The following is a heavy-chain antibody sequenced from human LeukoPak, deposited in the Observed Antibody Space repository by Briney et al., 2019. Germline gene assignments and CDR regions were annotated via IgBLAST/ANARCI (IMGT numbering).Heavy chain of an antibody. CDR3: TRDHGLDV. J-gene: IGHJ6*02. CDR1: GFTFSSYW. Sequence: GGSLRLSCAASGFTFSSYWMSWVRQAPGKGLMWVSQINSDGSATSCADPVKGRCTISRDNAKNMLYLEMNSLRVEDTAVYFCTRDHGLDVWGQGTAVTVSS. CDR2: INSDGSAT. V-gene: IGHV3-74*01.